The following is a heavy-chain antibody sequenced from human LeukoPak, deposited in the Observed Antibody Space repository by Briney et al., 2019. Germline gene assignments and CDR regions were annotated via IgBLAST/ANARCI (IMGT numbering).Heavy chain of an antibody. D-gene: IGHD6-13*01. CDR1: GGSISSSSYY. CDR2: IYYSGST. CDR3: ARAVPPGYSSSWYLAFDY. Sequence: SETLSLTCTVSGGSISSSSYYWGWIRQPPGKGLEWIGSIYYSGSTYYNPSLKSRVTISVDTSKNQFSLKLSSVTAADTAVYHCARAVPPGYSSSWYLAFDYWGQGTLVTVSS. V-gene: IGHV4-39*01. J-gene: IGHJ4*02.